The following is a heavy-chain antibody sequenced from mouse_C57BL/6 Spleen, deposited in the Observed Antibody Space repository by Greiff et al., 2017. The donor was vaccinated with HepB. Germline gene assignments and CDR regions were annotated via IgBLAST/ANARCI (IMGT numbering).Heavy chain of an antibody. J-gene: IGHJ2*01. Sequence: VQLQQSGPELVKPGASVKISCKASGYAFSSSWMNWVKQRPGKGLEWIGRIYPGDGDTNYNGKFKGKATLTADKSSSTAYMQLSSLTSEDSAVYFCASEVTTKYYFDYWGQGTTLTVSS. CDR2: IYPGDGDT. CDR1: GYAFSSSW. V-gene: IGHV1-82*01. D-gene: IGHD2-2*01. CDR3: ASEVTTKYYFDY.